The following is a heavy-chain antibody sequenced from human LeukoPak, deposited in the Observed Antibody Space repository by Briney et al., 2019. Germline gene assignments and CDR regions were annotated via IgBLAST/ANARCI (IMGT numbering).Heavy chain of an antibody. CDR1: GFTFSSYA. V-gene: IGHV3-30*17. Sequence: GRSLRLSCAASGFTFSSYAMHWVRQAPGKGPEWVAVISYDGSNKYYADSVKGRFTISRDNSKNTLYLQMNSLRAEDTAVYYCASGEGHRGFDYWGQGTLVTVSS. CDR2: ISYDGSNK. D-gene: IGHD3-10*01. J-gene: IGHJ4*02. CDR3: ASGEGHRGFDY.